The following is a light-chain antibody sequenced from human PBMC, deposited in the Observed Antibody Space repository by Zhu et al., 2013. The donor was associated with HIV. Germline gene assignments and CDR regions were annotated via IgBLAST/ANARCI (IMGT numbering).Light chain of an antibody. CDR2: EVN. CDR1: SSDVGGYNY. J-gene: IGLJ2*01. V-gene: IGLV2-14*01. Sequence: QSALTQPASVSGSPGQSITISCTGTSSDVGGYNYVSWYQQHPGKAPKFMIYEVNNRPSGVSNRFSGSKSGNTASLTISGLQTEDEADYYCGTWDSSLSVHVLFGGGTKLTVL. CDR3: GTWDSSLSVHVL.